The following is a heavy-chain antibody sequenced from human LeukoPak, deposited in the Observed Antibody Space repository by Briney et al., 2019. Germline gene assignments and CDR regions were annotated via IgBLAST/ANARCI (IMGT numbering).Heavy chain of an antibody. V-gene: IGHV3-7*03. D-gene: IGHD1-26*01. CDR3: AKDPIFSGSYGVFDY. Sequence: GGSLRLSCVASGFPFSSYWMTWVRQAPGKGLEWVANIKQDGSKKSYVDSVKGRFTISRDNAKNSLYLQMNSLRAGDTAVYYCAKDPIFSGSYGVFDYWGLGTLVTVSS. CDR1: GFPFSSYW. J-gene: IGHJ4*02. CDR2: IKQDGSKK.